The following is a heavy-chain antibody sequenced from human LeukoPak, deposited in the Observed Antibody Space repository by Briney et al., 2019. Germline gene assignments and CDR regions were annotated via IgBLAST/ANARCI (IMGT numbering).Heavy chain of an antibody. D-gene: IGHD5-24*01. J-gene: IGHJ4*02. Sequence: PGGSLRLSCAASGFTISSYAMHWVRQAPGKGLEWVAVISYDGSNKYYADSVKGRFTISRDNSKNTLYLQMNSLRAEDTAVYYCANAMGMEGWLQLNFDYWGQGTLVTVSS. V-gene: IGHV3-30-3*01. CDR1: GFTISSYA. CDR2: ISYDGSNK. CDR3: ANAMGMEGWLQLNFDY.